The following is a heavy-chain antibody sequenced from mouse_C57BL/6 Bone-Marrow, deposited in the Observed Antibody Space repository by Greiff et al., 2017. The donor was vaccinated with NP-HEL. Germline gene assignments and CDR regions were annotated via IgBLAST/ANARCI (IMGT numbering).Heavy chain of an antibody. Sequence: EVKVVESEGGLVQPGSSMKLSCTASGFTFSDYYMAWVRQVPEKGLEWVANINYDGSSTYYLDSLKSRFIISRDNAKNILYLQMRSLKSEDTATYYCAREGGLRRRSYAMDYGGRGTSVTVSS. D-gene: IGHD2-4*01. V-gene: IGHV5-16*01. CDR3: AREGGLRRRSYAMDY. CDR2: INYDGSST. J-gene: IGHJ4*01. CDR1: GFTFSDYY.